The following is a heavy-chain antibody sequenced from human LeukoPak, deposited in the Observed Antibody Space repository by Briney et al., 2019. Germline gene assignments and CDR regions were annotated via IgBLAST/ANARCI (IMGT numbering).Heavy chain of an antibody. D-gene: IGHD4-23*01. CDR1: GYTFTSYD. Sequence: ASVKVSCKASGYTFTSYDINWVRQATGQGLEWMGWMSPNSGNTGYAQKFQGRVTITRNTSISTAYMELSSLRAEDTALYYCAKDGWYGDYGGVGPGGSYYYYYYGMDVWGQGTTVTVSS. CDR2: MSPNSGNT. V-gene: IGHV1-8*03. CDR3: AKDGWYGDYGGVGPGGSYYYYYYGMDV. J-gene: IGHJ6*02.